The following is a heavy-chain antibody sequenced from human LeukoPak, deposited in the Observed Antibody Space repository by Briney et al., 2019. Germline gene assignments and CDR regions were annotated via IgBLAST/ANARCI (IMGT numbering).Heavy chain of an antibody. CDR3: AREGAVAAHYYMDV. V-gene: IGHV3-74*01. CDR2: IDGDGRGT. D-gene: IGHD6-19*01. Sequence: PGGSLRLSCAASGFTFSSYWMHWVRQAPGKGLVWVSRIDGDGRGTTYADSVKGRFTISRDNAKNTLYLQMNSLRAEDTAVYFCAREGAVAAHYYMDVWGKGTTVTVSS. J-gene: IGHJ6*03. CDR1: GFTFSSYW.